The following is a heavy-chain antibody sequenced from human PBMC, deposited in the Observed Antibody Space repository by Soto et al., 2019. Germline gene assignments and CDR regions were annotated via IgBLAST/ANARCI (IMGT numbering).Heavy chain of an antibody. V-gene: IGHV3-7*01. CDR2: IKPDGSDR. CDR1: GFSYSNFW. CDR3: TRRFSDY. D-gene: IGHD3-3*01. J-gene: IGHJ4*02. Sequence: VHLVESGGALVQPGESLRLSCVASGFSYSNFWMTWFRQAPGKGLEWVANIKPDGSDRYYVDSVKGRFTISRDNAKNSLYLQMNSLRADDTAVYYCTRRFSDYWGQGTLVTVSS.